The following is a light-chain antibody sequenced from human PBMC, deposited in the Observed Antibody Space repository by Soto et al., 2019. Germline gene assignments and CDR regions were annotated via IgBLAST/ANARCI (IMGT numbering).Light chain of an antibody. CDR2: WAS. J-gene: IGKJ1*01. Sequence: DIVMTQSPDSLAVSLGERATINCKSSQSVLYSSDNKNYLTWYQQRPGQPPKLLIYWASTRESGVPDRFSGSGSGTDFPLTISSLQAEDVAVYYCQQYYPTPWTFGQGTKVEI. CDR1: QSVLYSSDNKNY. V-gene: IGKV4-1*01. CDR3: QQYYPTPWT.